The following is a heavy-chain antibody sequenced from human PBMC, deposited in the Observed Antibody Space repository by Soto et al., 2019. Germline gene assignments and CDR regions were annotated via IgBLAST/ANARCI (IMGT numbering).Heavy chain of an antibody. CDR3: ARYRFSGKRLSKFDY. CDR1: RVVLGRDACY. Sequence: PSETISLTCTVSRVVLGRDACYWSWIRQHQRKGLEWIGYICXPGSTYYNPSLKSRVVISLETSQNQFFLRLSSATAADTAVYFCARYRFSGKRLSKFDYGGQGSLVTVS. CDR2: ICXPGST. D-gene: IGHD3-16*02. J-gene: IGHJ4*02. V-gene: IGHV4-31*03.